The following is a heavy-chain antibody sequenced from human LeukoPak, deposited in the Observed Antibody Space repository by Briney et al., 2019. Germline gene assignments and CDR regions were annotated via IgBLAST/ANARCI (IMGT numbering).Heavy chain of an antibody. Sequence: GGSLRLSCAASGFTFSSYWMSWVRQAPGKGLEWVANIKQDGSEKYYVGSVKGRFTISRDNAKNSLDLQMNSLRAEHTAVYYCARDGYGSGSYYNYWGQGTLVTVSS. CDR1: GFTFSSYW. J-gene: IGHJ4*02. CDR3: ARDGYGSGSYYNY. CDR2: IKQDGSEK. D-gene: IGHD3-10*01. V-gene: IGHV3-7*01.